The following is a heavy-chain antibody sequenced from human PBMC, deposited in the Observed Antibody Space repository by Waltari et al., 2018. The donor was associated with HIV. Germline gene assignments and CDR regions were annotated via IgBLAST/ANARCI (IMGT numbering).Heavy chain of an antibody. CDR3: ARSVGGSSGGRPFDY. V-gene: IGHV3-48*04. J-gene: IGHJ4*02. CDR1: GLTFSPYH. D-gene: IGHD6-19*01. Sequence: EVLLVESGGGLVQPGGSLRLACAASGLTFSPYHFNWVRQAPGKGPEWVSLITTDSGSTYYADSVKGRFTISRDNAKNSLYLQMNSLRVEDTAVYYCARSVGGSSGGRPFDYWGQGALVTVSS. CDR2: ITTDSGST.